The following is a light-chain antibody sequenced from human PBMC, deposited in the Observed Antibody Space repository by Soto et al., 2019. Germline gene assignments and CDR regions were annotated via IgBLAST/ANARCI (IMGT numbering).Light chain of an antibody. J-gene: IGKJ1*01. Sequence: DIQMTHSPLTVSASVGDRVTLTCRASQRIRICAAWYQQKPWKAPKLLVHDASILEGGDPSRFSGTGSGSEFTLTISSLQPDDSATHYCQQYNSYSHTMFGQGTRVEI. CDR1: QRIRIC. V-gene: IGKV1-5*01. CDR3: QQYNSYSHTM. CDR2: DAS.